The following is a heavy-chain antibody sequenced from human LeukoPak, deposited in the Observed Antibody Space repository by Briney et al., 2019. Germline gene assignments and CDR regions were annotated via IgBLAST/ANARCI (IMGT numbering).Heavy chain of an antibody. V-gene: IGHV3-21*04. CDR3: AKEGGYSGYDIDY. D-gene: IGHD5-12*01. Sequence: GGSLRLSCAASGFTFSSYSMNWVRQAPGKGLEWVSSISSSSSYIYYADSVKGRLTISRDNAKNSLYLQMNSLRAEDTAVYYCAKEGGYSGYDIDYWGQGTLVTVSS. CDR2: ISSSSSYI. J-gene: IGHJ4*02. CDR1: GFTFSSYS.